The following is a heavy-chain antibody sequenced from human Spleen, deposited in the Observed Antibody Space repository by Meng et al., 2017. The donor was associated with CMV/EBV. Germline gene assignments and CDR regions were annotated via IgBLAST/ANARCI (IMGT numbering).Heavy chain of an antibody. CDR3: AGRDSTLSDY. Sequence: GESLKISCAASGFTFSSYWMHWVRQAPGKGLVWVSRINSDGSSTSYADSVKGRFTISRDNAKNTLYLQMNSLRAEDTAVYYCAGRDSTLSDYWGQGTLVTVSS. CDR1: GFTFSSYW. V-gene: IGHV3-74*01. D-gene: IGHD6-6*01. CDR2: INSDGSST. J-gene: IGHJ4*02.